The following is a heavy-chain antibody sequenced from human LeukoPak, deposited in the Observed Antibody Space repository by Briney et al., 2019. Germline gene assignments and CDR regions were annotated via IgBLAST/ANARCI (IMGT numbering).Heavy chain of an antibody. D-gene: IGHD1-7*01. J-gene: IGHJ4*02. Sequence: ASVKVSCTVSGYTLTELSMHCVRQAPGNGLEWLGGFDPEDGETIYAQKFQGRVTMTEDTSTDTAYMELSSLRSEDTAVYYCATVRITGTTLFDYWGQGTLVTVSS. V-gene: IGHV1-24*01. CDR1: GYTLTELS. CDR3: ATVRITGTTLFDY. CDR2: FDPEDGET.